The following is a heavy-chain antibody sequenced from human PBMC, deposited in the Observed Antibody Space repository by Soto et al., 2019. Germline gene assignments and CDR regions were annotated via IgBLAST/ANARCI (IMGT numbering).Heavy chain of an antibody. D-gene: IGHD6-13*01. Sequence: PSETLSLTCTVSGGSISSSSYYWGWIRQPPGKGLEWIGSIYYSGSTYYNPSLKSRVTISVDTSKNQFSLKLSSVTAADTAVYYCARRHSSSWYRYFDYWGQGTLVTVSS. J-gene: IGHJ4*02. CDR3: ARRHSSSWYRYFDY. CDR2: IYYSGST. V-gene: IGHV4-39*01. CDR1: GGSISSSSYY.